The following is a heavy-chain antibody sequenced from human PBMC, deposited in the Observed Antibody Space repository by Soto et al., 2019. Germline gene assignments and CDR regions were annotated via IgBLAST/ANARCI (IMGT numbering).Heavy chain of an antibody. J-gene: IGHJ4*02. CDR2: IYYSGST. CDR1: GGSISSYY. Sequence: PSETLSLTCTVSGGSISSYYWSWIRQPPGKGLEWIGYIYYSGSTNYNPSLKSRVTISVDTSKNQFSLKLSSVTAADTAVYYCGARDLKSARDYWGQGTLVTVSS. V-gene: IGHV4-59*01. CDR3: GARDLKSARDY.